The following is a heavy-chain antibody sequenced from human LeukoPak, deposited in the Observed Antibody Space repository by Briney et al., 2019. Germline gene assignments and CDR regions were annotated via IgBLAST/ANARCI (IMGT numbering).Heavy chain of an antibody. CDR3: ARVHNPYWGIITPFDP. V-gene: IGHV4-59*01. Sequence: SETLSLTCTVSGGSISSYYWSWIRQPPGKGLEWIGYIYYSGSTNYNPSLKSRVTISIDTSKNQFSLKLSSVTAADTAVYYCARVHNPYWGIITPFDPWGQGTLVTVSS. CDR2: IYYSGST. D-gene: IGHD3-3*01. J-gene: IGHJ5*02. CDR1: GGSISSYY.